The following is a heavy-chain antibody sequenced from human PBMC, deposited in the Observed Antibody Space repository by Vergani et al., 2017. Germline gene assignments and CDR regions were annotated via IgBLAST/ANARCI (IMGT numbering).Heavy chain of an antibody. Sequence: QLQLQESGPGLVKPSETLSLTCTVSGGSISSSSYYWGWIRQPPGTWLDWIGSIYYSGSTYYNPSLKSRVTLSVDTSKNQFSLNLSSVTAADTAVYYCARVYRKTRTLDYWGQGTLVTVSS. D-gene: IGHD3-16*02. CDR3: ARVYRKTRTLDY. J-gene: IGHJ4*02. CDR1: GGSISSSSYY. CDR2: IYYSGST. V-gene: IGHV4-39*07.